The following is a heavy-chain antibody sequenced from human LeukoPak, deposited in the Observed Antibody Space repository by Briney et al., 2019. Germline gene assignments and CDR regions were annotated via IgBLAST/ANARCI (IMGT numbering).Heavy chain of an antibody. D-gene: IGHD3-10*01. CDR1: GYTFTSYG. J-gene: IGHJ5*02. CDR2: ISAYNGNT. V-gene: IGHV1-18*01. Sequence: ASVKVSCKASGYTFTSYGISWVRQAPGQGLEWMGWISAYNGNTNYAQKLQGRVTMTTDTSTSTAYMELRSLRSDGTAVYYCARDGLHFRITMVRGVYWFDPWGQGTLVTVSS. CDR3: ARDGLHFRITMVRGVYWFDP.